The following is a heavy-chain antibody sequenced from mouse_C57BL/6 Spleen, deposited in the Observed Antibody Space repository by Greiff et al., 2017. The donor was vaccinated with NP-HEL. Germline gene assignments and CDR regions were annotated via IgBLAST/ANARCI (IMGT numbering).Heavy chain of an antibody. CDR3: ARGVDITTVGDY. Sequence: EVQLQQSGPVLVKPGASVKMSCKASGYTFTDYYMNWVKQSHGKSLEWIGVINPYNGGTSYNQKFKGKATLTVDKSSSTAYMELNSLTSEDSAVYYCARGVDITTVGDYWGQGTTLTVSS. CDR2: INPYNGGT. J-gene: IGHJ2*01. CDR1: GYTFTDYY. V-gene: IGHV1-19*01. D-gene: IGHD1-1*01.